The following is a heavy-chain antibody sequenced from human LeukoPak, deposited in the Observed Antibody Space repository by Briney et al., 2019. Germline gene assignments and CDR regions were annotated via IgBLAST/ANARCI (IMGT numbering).Heavy chain of an antibody. Sequence: PSETLSLTCTVSGGSISSSSYYWGWIRQPPGKGLGWIGSIYYSGSTYYNPSLKSRVTISVDTSKNQFSLKLSSVTAADTAVYYCARLAVTTTANVIDYWGQGTLVTVSS. D-gene: IGHD4-17*01. J-gene: IGHJ4*02. V-gene: IGHV4-39*01. CDR1: GGSISSSSYY. CDR2: IYYSGST. CDR3: ARLAVTTTANVIDY.